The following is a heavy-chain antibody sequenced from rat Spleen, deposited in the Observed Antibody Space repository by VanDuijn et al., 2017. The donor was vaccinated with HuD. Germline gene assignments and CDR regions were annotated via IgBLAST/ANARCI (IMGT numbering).Heavy chain of an antibody. CDR2: ITSVVSNT. CDR1: GFSFSNYD. Sequence: EVQLVESDGGLVRPGRSLKLSCAASGFSFSNYDMAWVRQAPTEGLEWVATITSVVSNTYYPDSVKGRFTISRDNAKSTLYLQMNSLRSEDTATYYCARHEIIRGWFAYWGQGTLVTVSS. CDR3: ARHEIIRGWFAY. J-gene: IGHJ3*01. V-gene: IGHV5-29*01. D-gene: IGHD4-3*01.